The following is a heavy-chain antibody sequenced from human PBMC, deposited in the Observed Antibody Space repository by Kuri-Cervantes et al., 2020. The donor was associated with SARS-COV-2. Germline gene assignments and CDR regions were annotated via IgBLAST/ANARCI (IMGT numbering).Heavy chain of an antibody. CDR1: GFTFSSYW. CDR2: INQDGSEK. J-gene: IGHJ2*01. D-gene: IGHD6-19*01. V-gene: IGHV3-7*03. Sequence: GESLKISCAASGFTFSSYWMSWVRQAPGKGLEWVASINQDGSEKYYVDSVKDRFTISRDTAKNSLYLQMNSLRAEDTAVYYCAKDLTIAVAGFNWYFDLWGRGTLVTVSS. CDR3: AKDLTIAVAGFNWYFDL.